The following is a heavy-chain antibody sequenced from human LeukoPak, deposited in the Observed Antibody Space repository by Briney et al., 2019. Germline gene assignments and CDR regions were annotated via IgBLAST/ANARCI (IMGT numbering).Heavy chain of an antibody. V-gene: IGHV4-34*01. CDR3: ARGLGYCSSTSCYFGPLDAFDI. D-gene: IGHD2-2*01. J-gene: IGHJ3*02. CDR2: INHSGST. Sequence: PSETLSLTCAVYGGSFSGYYWSWIRQPPGKGLEWIGEINHSGSTNYNPSLKSRVTISVDTSKNQFSLKLSSVTAADTAVYYCARGLGYCSSTSCYFGPLDAFDIWGQGTMVTVSS. CDR1: GGSFSGYY.